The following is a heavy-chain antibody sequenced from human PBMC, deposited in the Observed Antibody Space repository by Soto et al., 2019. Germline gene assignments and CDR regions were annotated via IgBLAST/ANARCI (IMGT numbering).Heavy chain of an antibody. D-gene: IGHD3-16*01. CDR3: ARGGASYGYGEYYSYRMDV. V-gene: IGHV3-66*01. CDR2: INSGGNT. CDR1: GFGVSNNY. J-gene: IGHJ6*02. Sequence: EVQLVESGGGLVQPGGSLRLSCAASGFGVSNNYMSWVRQAPGKGLEWVSAINSGGNTYYADSVKGRFTISSDNSKNIVYLQINSVGAEEPAVYYGARGGASYGYGEYYSYRMDVWGQGTTVTGSS.